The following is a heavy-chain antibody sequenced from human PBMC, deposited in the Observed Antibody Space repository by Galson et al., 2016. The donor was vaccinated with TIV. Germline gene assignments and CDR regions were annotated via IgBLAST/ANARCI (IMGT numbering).Heavy chain of an antibody. CDR2: FDPEDREA. Sequence: SVKVSCKVSGYSLSDLSIHWVRQAPGKGLEWMGGFDPEDREAYYAQKLQGRLITTEDTSTDTAYIELSSLRTDDTALYFCSTDPFWSGYFAYWGQGTMVTVSS. J-gene: IGHJ3*01. V-gene: IGHV1-24*01. D-gene: IGHD3-3*01. CDR3: STDPFWSGYFAY. CDR1: GYSLSDLS.